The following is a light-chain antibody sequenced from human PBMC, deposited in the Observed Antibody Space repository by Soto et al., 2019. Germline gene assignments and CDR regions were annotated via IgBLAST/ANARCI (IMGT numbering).Light chain of an antibody. Sequence: DIVMTQSPLSLPVTPGEPASISCRSIQSLLHSNGYNYLDWYLQKPGQSPQLLIYLGSNRASGVPDMFSGSGSGTDFTLKISRVEAEDVGVYYCMQALQTPMYTFGQGTKLEIK. CDR2: LGS. V-gene: IGKV2-28*01. CDR1: QSLLHSNGYNY. J-gene: IGKJ2*01. CDR3: MQALQTPMYT.